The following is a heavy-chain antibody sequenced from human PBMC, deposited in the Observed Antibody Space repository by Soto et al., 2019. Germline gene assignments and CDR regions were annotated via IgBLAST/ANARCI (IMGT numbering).Heavy chain of an antibody. J-gene: IGHJ4*02. V-gene: IGHV4-4*02. CDR1: GASISSTNW. CDR2: IYHTGST. CDR3: ATLPPRIVVVVLPIPT. D-gene: IGHD2-15*01. Sequence: QVQLQESGPRLVKPSGTLSLTCAVSGASISSTNWWTWVRQPPGKGLEWIGEIYHTGSTKYNPSLKSRVAIPXDKSNTQFSLNLSSVTAADTAVYYCATLPPRIVVVVLPIPTWGQGTLVTVSS.